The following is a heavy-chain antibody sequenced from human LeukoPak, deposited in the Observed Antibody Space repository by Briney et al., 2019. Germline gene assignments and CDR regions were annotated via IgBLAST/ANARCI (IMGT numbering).Heavy chain of an antibody. J-gene: IGHJ5*02. V-gene: IGHV3-23*01. Sequence: GGSLRLSCAASRFTLSSYAMNWVRQAPGRGLEWVSLISGSGGRTHYADSVKGRFNISRDNSKNTLFLQMNSLRAEDTAIYYCARGRGIVAAGSWFDPWGQGTLVIISS. CDR2: ISGSGGRT. CDR3: ARGRGIVAAGSWFDP. D-gene: IGHD6-13*01. CDR1: RFTLSSYA.